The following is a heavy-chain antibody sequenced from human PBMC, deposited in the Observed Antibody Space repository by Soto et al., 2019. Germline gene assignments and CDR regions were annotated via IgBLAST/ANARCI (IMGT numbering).Heavy chain of an antibody. CDR2: ISSSSSTI. J-gene: IGHJ6*04. D-gene: IGHD2-15*01. V-gene: IGHV3-48*01. Sequence: EVQLVESGGGLVQPGGSLRLSCAASGFTFSSYSMNWVRQAPGKGLEWVSYISSSSSTIYYADSVKGRFTISRDNAKNALYLQMNSLRAENTAVYYCARYCSGGSPCYIDVWGKGTTVTVSS. CDR1: GFTFSSYS. CDR3: ARYCSGGSPCYIDV.